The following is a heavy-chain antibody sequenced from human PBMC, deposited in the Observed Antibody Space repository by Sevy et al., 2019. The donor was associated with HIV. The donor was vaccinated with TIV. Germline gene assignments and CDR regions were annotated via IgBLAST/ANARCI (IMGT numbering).Heavy chain of an antibody. D-gene: IGHD3-22*01. Sequence: GGSLRLSCAASGFIFTTYEMNWVRQAPGKGLEWVSYITSSGSTIYYADSVKGRFSISRDNVKNSLYLQMNNLRAEDTAVYYCARARDYYNSVGPYYFDYWGQGTLVTDSS. CDR3: ARARDYYNSVGPYYFDY. J-gene: IGHJ4*02. CDR1: GFIFTTYE. V-gene: IGHV3-48*03. CDR2: ITSSGSTI.